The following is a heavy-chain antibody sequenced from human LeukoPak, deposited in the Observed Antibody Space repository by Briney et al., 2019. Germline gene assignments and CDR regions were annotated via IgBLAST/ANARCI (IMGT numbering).Heavy chain of an antibody. D-gene: IGHD3-10*01. CDR3: ARARSFTMVRGVIRTPLYYYYYYMDV. Sequence: GASVKVSCKASGGTFSSYAISWVRQAPGQGLEWMGGIIPIFGTANYAQKFQGRVTITADESTSTAYMELSSLRSEDTAVYYCARARSFTMVRGVIRTPLYYYYYYMDVWGKGTTVTISS. V-gene: IGHV1-69*13. CDR2: IIPIFGTA. J-gene: IGHJ6*03. CDR1: GGTFSSYA.